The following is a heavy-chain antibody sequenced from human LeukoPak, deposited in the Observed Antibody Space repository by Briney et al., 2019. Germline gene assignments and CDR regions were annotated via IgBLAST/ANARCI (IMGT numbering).Heavy chain of an antibody. D-gene: IGHD3-22*01. J-gene: IGHJ4*02. CDR3: ARARDYYDSSGYPFDY. CDR1: GGSISSGGYS. CDR2: IYHSGST. V-gene: IGHV4-30-2*01. Sequence: PSQTLSLTRAVSGGSISSGGYSWSWIRQPPGKGLEWIGYIYHSGSTYYNPSLKSRVTISVDRSKNQFSLKLSSVTAADTAVYYCARARDYYDSSGYPFDYWGQGTLVTVSS.